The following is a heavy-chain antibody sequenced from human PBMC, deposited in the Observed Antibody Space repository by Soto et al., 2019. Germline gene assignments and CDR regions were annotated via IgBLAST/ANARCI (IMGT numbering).Heavy chain of an antibody. V-gene: IGHV3-30*18. J-gene: IGHJ5*02. CDR1: GFSFSKYG. D-gene: IGHD3-3*02. Sequence: PGGSLRLSCGASGFSFSKYGMHWVRQAPGEGLEWLSLISYDGSEKWYAESVKGRFTISRDNSKNTLYLQMNSLRGDDTAVYYWAKWLHSIWFAPGGRGPRVTVPS. CDR3: AKWLHSIWFAP. CDR2: ISYDGSEK.